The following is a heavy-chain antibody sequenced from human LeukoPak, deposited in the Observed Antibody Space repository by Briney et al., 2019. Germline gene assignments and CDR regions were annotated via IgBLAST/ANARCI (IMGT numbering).Heavy chain of an antibody. CDR2: ISYDGSNK. CDR1: GFTFSSYA. CDR3: ATGNEYYFDH. J-gene: IGHJ4*02. V-gene: IGHV3-30-3*01. Sequence: PGGSLRLSCAASGFTFSSYAMHWVRQAPGKGLEWVAVISYDGSNKYYADSVKGRFTISRDNSKNTLYLQMNSLRVEDTAVYYCATGNEYYFDHWGQGTLVTVSS. D-gene: IGHD1-14*01.